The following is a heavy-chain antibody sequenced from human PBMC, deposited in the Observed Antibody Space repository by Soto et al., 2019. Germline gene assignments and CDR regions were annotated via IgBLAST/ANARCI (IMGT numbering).Heavy chain of an antibody. CDR1: GGSISSGDYY. CDR3: ARDPGILTGYGWFDP. CDR2: IYYSGST. Sequence: PSETLSLTCTVSGGSISSGDYYWSWIRQPPGKGLEWIGYIYYSGSTYYNPSLKSRVTISVDTSKNQFSLKLSSVTAADTAVYYCARDPGILTGYGWFDPWGQGTLVTVSS. J-gene: IGHJ5*02. D-gene: IGHD3-9*01. V-gene: IGHV4-30-4*01.